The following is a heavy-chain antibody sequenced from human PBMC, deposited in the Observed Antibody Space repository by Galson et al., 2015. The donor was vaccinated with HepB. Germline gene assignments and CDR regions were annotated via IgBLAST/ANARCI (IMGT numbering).Heavy chain of an antibody. Sequence: CAISGDSVSSNTAAWNWIRQSPSRGLEWLGRTYYRAKWYQDYAVSVKSRMTINSDTSKNQFSQHLNSVTPEDTAVYYCARVRTRRPPHYYYGLDVWGQGTTVTVSS. CDR1: GDSVSSNTAA. CDR3: ARVRTRRPPHYYYGLDV. V-gene: IGHV6-1*01. CDR2: TYYRAKWYQ. J-gene: IGHJ6*02.